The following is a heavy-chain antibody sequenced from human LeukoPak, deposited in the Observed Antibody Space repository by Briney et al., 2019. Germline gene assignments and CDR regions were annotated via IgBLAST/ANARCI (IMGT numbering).Heavy chain of an antibody. Sequence: GRSLRLSCTASGFTFSSYGMHWVRQAPGKALEWVAVIWYDGSNQQYADSVKGRFTISRDNSGNTVFLQMNSLRYEDTAVYYCAKGDSSGPFEHWGLGTLVTVSS. J-gene: IGHJ4*02. CDR3: AKGDSSGPFEH. D-gene: IGHD3-22*01. V-gene: IGHV3-33*06. CDR2: IWYDGSNQ. CDR1: GFTFSSYG.